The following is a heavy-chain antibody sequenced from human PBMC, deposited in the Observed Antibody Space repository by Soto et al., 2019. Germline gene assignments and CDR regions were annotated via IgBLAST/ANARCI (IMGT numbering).Heavy chain of an antibody. CDR3: ATAEVDY. CDR2: MTGDGRTT. Sequence: GGSLRLSCAASGFTFGDYWMHWVRQPPGKGPEWVSRMTGDGRTTQYADSVKGRFTASRDNAKSTLYLQMNSLRAEETAVYYCATAEVDYCGRVTMVTVYS. J-gene: IGHJ4*02. V-gene: IGHV3-74*03. CDR1: GFTFGDYW.